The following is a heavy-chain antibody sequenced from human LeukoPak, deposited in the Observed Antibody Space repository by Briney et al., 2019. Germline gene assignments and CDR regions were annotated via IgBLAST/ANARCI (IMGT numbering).Heavy chain of an antibody. Sequence: SETLSLTCAVSGGSISSYYWSWFRQPAGKGLEWIGRIYTSGSTNYNPTLKSLVTMSVDTSKNQFSLKLSAVTAAVTAVYYCASTLRIPSMLSGYMDVGGKGTTVTVSS. J-gene: IGHJ6*03. CDR1: GGSISSYY. V-gene: IGHV4-4*07. CDR3: ASTLRIPSMLSGYMDV. D-gene: IGHD3-10*02. CDR2: IYTSGST.